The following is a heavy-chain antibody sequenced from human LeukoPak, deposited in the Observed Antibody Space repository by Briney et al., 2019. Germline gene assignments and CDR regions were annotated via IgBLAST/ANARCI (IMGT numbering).Heavy chain of an antibody. CDR3: ARDDYGSGSWNDY. Sequence: GGSLRLSCAASGFTFSSYEINWVRQAPGKGLEWVSGIIWSGGSTGYADSVKGRFTISRDNAKNSLYLQMNSLRAEDTALYYCARDDYGSGSWNDYWGQGTLVTVSS. CDR1: GFTFSSYE. J-gene: IGHJ4*02. V-gene: IGHV3-20*04. D-gene: IGHD3-10*01. CDR2: IIWSGGST.